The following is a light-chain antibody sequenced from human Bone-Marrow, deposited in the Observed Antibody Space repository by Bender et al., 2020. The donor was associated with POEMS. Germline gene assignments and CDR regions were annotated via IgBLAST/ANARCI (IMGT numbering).Light chain of an antibody. CDR3: ASWDDSLNGVL. Sequence: QSVLTQPPSASGMPGQTVTISCSGSTSNIGSNTVNWYQQFPGTAPKLLIFSDTQRPSGVPDRFSGSKSGTSASLAISGLQSEDETDYYCASWDDSLNGVLFGGGTKLTVL. V-gene: IGLV1-44*01. CDR2: SDT. CDR1: TSNIGSNT. J-gene: IGLJ2*01.